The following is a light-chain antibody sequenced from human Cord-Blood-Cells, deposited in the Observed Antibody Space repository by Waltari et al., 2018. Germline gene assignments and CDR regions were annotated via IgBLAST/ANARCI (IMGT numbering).Light chain of an antibody. V-gene: IGLV2-14*01. J-gene: IGLJ2*01. CDR2: DVS. Sequence: QSALTQPASVSGSPGQSIPISCTGTSSDVGGYNYVSWYQQHPDKAPKLMIYDVSNRPSGVSNRFSGSKSGNTASLTISGLQAEDEADYYCSSYTSSSTYVVFGGGTKLTVL. CDR3: SSYTSSSTYVV. CDR1: SSDVGGYNY.